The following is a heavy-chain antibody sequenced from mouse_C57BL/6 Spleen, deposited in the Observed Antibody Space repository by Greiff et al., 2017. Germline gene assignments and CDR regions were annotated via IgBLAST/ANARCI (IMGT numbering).Heavy chain of an antibody. D-gene: IGHD1-1*01. V-gene: IGHV1-82*01. CDR2: IYPGDGDT. CDR1: GYAFSSSW. J-gene: IGHJ2*01. CDR3: SRYYYGSSYRYFDY. Sequence: VQLQQSGPELVKPGASVKISCKASGYAFSSSWMNWVKQRPGKGLEWIGRIYPGDGDTNYNGKFKGKATLTADKSSSTAYMQLSSLTSEDSAVYFCSRYYYGSSYRYFDYWGQGTTLTVSS.